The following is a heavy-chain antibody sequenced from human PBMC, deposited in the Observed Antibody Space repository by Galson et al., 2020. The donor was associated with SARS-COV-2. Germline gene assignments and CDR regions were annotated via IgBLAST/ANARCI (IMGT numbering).Heavy chain of an antibody. D-gene: IGHD6-19*01. J-gene: IGHJ4*02. Sequence: SETLSLTCTVSGGSISSYYWSWIRQPAGKGLEWIGRIYTSGSTNYNPSLKSRVTMSVDTSKNQFSLKLSSVTAADTAVYYCARTSIAVAGTSRRRYYFDYWGQGTLVTVSS. CDR1: GGSISSYY. CDR2: IYTSGST. V-gene: IGHV4-4*07. CDR3: ARTSIAVAGTSRRRYYFDY.